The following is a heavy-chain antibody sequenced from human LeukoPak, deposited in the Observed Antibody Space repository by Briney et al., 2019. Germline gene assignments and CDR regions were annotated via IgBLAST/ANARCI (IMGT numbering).Heavy chain of an antibody. V-gene: IGHV3-21*01. D-gene: IGHD6-13*01. J-gene: IGHJ5*02. CDR3: ASPVGIAAAGTSP. CDR2: ISSSSSYI. Sequence: GGSLRLSCAASGFTFSSYSMNWVRQAPGKGLEWVSSISSSSSYIYYADSVKGRFTISRDNAKNSLYLQMNSLRAEDTAVYYCASPVGIAAAGTSPWGQGTLVTVSS. CDR1: GFTFSSYS.